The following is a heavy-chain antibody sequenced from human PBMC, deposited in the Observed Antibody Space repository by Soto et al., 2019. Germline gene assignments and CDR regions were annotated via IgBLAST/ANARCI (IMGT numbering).Heavy chain of an antibody. D-gene: IGHD5-12*01. J-gene: IGHJ4*02. CDR2: TYYRSKWYY. CDR1: GDSVSIYSGA. V-gene: IGHV6-1*01. CDR3: ANDPGYRLDY. Sequence: PSQTLSLTCVISGDSVSIYSGAWNWIRQSPSRGLEWLGRTYYRSKWYYDYAESVKSRIIISVDTSKNQFSLQLNSVTPEDAAVYYCANDPGYRLDYWRQGTQVTGSS.